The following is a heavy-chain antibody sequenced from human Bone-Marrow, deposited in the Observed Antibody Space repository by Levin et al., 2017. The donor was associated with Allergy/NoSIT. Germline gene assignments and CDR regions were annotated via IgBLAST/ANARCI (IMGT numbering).Heavy chain of an antibody. D-gene: IGHD3-10*01. V-gene: IGHV4-34*01. J-gene: IGHJ5*02. Sequence: SQTLSLTCAVYGGSFSGYYWSWIRQPPGKGLEWIGEINHSGSTNYNPSLKSRVTISVDTSKNQFSLKLSSVTAADTAVYYCARGLYYYGSGSYLSVWFDPWGQGTLVTVSS. CDR3: ARGLYYYGSGSYLSVWFDP. CDR1: GGSFSGYY. CDR2: INHSGST.